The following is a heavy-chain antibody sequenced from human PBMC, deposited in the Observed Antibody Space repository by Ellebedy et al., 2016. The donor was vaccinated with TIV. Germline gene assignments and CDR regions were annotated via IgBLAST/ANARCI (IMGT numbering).Heavy chain of an antibody. D-gene: IGHD2-15*01. CDR3: ARVVWQLPVSYAFDI. V-gene: IGHV4-59*01. Sequence: MPGGSLRLSCTVSGGSISPYYWSWTRQPPGKGLEWIGYISYSGSTNYNPSLKSRVTISVDTSKNQFSLKLSSVTAADTAVYYCARVVWQLPVSYAFDIWGQGTMVTVSS. J-gene: IGHJ3*02. CDR2: ISYSGST. CDR1: GGSISPYY.